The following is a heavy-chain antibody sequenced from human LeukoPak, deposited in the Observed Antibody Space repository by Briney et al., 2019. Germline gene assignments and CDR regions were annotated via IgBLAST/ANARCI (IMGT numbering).Heavy chain of an antibody. D-gene: IGHD6-6*01. CDR2: IYYSGST. CDR3: ARERRVAARLAGWVPLDY. J-gene: IGHJ4*02. V-gene: IGHV4-39*07. Sequence: PSGTLSLTCTVSGGSISSSSYYWGWIRQPPGKGLEWIGSIYYSGSTYYNPSLKSRVTISVDTSKNQFSLKLSSVTAADTAVYYCARERRVAARLAGWVPLDYWGQGTLVTVSS. CDR1: GGSISSSSYY.